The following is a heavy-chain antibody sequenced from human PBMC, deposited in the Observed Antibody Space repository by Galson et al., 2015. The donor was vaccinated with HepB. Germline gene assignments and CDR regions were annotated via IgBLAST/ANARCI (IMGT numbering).Heavy chain of an antibody. CDR2: IRYDGSNK. D-gene: IGHD3-10*01. V-gene: IGHV3-30*02. J-gene: IGHJ4*02. Sequence: SLRLSCATSGFTFSSYGMHWVRQAPGKGLQWVAFIRYDGSNKYYADSVKGRFTIARDNSKNTLYLQMDSLRAEDTAVYYCAKGSRISGSGSSLDHWGQGTLVTVSS. CDR3: AKGSRISGSGSSLDH. CDR1: GFTFSSYG.